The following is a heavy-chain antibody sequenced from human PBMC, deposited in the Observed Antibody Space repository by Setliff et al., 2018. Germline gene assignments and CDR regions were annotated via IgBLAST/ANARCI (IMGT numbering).Heavy chain of an antibody. V-gene: IGHV4-61*09. CDR1: GDSISSRTYY. CDR3: ARVTGFSYMDV. CDR2: IYTSWST. D-gene: IGHD3-3*01. Sequence: PSETLSLTCTVSGDSISSRTYYWSWIRQPAGKGLEWIGHIYTSWSTIYNPSLKSRLTISLDTSKNQFSLTLSSVTAADTAVYYCARVTGFSYMDVWGKGTTVTVSS. J-gene: IGHJ6*03.